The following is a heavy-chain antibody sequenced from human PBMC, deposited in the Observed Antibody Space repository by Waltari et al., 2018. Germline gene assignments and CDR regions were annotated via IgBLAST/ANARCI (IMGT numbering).Heavy chain of an antibody. Sequence: QVQLQESGPGLVKPPETLSLTCSVSGGSISSYYWSWIRQPAGKGLEGIGRIYRSGGTNYNPSLKSRVTMSVDMSKNQFSLKLSSVTAADTAVYYCAREVRRDEDYGMDVWGQGTTVTVSS. CDR1: GGSISSYY. CDR2: IYRSGGT. V-gene: IGHV4-4*07. J-gene: IGHJ6*02. D-gene: IGHD2-21*02. CDR3: AREVRRDEDYGMDV.